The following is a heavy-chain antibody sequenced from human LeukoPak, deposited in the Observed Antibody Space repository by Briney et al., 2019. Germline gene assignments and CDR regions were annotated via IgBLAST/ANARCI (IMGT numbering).Heavy chain of an antibody. V-gene: IGHV3-74*01. Sequence: GGSLRLSSAASGFTFSSYWMHWVRQAPGKGLVWVSRINSDGSSASYADSVKGRFTISRDNAKNTLYLQMNSLRAEDTAVYYCARDFGRIAVAGGLDYWGQGTLVTVSS. CDR3: ARDFGRIAVAGGLDY. CDR1: GFTFSSYW. J-gene: IGHJ4*02. CDR2: INSDGSSA. D-gene: IGHD6-19*01.